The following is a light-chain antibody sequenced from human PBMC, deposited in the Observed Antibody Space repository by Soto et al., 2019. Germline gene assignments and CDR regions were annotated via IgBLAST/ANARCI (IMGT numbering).Light chain of an antibody. V-gene: IGKV3-11*01. Sequence: ENVLPQSPATLSLSPGERATLSCMASQSVSSYLAWYQQKPGQAPRLLIYDASNRATGIPARFSGSGSGTDFTLTISSLEPEDFAVYYCQQRSNWPITFGQGTRLEI. CDR1: QSVSSY. CDR2: DAS. J-gene: IGKJ5*01. CDR3: QQRSNWPIT.